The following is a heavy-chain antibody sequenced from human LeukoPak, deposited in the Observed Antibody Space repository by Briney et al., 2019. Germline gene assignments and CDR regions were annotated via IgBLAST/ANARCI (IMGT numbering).Heavy chain of an antibody. Sequence: GGSLRLSCAASGFTFSSYAMYWVRQAPGEGLQWVSGIGAGGTYTYYADSVKGRFTISRDNSRNTVYLQMNSLRVEDTAIYYCASDREDRGRPDSNGYYFDDWGEGTLVSAAS. CDR1: GFTFSSYA. CDR3: ASDREDRGRPDSNGYYFDD. J-gene: IGHJ4*02. D-gene: IGHD6-19*01. V-gene: IGHV3-23*01. CDR2: IGAGGTYT.